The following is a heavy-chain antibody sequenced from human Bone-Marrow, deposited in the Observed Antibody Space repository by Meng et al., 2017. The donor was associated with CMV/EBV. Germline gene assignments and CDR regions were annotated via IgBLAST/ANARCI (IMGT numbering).Heavy chain of an antibody. J-gene: IGHJ4*02. Sequence: GSLRLSCAVYGGSFSGYYWSWIRQPPGKGLEWIGEINHSGSTNYNPSLKSRVTISVDTSKNQFSLKLSSVTAADTAVYYCARDPGRIAAAGTIYWGQGTRVTGSS. CDR2: INHSGST. V-gene: IGHV4-34*01. CDR1: GGSFSGYY. D-gene: IGHD6-13*01. CDR3: ARDPGRIAAAGTIY.